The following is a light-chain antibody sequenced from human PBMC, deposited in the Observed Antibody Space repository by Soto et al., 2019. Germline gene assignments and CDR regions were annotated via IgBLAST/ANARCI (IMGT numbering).Light chain of an antibody. V-gene: IGLV2-18*02. J-gene: IGLJ1*01. Sequence: SALTQPPSVSGSPGQSVAISCTGTSSDVGSSNGVSWYQQPPGTAPKLMIYDVSNRPSGVPDRFSGSKSGNTASLTISGLQAEDEADYYCSSYTSSSTYVFGTGTKLTVL. CDR3: SSYTSSSTYV. CDR2: DVS. CDR1: SSDVGSSNG.